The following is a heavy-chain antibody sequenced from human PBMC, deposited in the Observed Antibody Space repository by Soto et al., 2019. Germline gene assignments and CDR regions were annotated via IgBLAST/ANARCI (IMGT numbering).Heavy chain of an antibody. CDR3: ARVRRSSGYYYGY. V-gene: IGHV1-46*01. CDR1: GYTFTSYY. D-gene: IGHD3-22*01. J-gene: IGHJ4*02. CDR2: INPSGGST. Sequence: GASVKVSCKASGYTFTSYYMHWVRQAPGQGLEWMGIINPSGGSTIYAQKFQGRVTMTRDTSTSTVYMELTSLRSEDTAVYYCARVRRSSGYYYGYWGQGTPVTVS.